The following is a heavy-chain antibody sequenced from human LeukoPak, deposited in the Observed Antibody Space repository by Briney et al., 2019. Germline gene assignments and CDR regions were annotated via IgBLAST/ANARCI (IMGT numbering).Heavy chain of an antibody. V-gene: IGHV3-21*01. CDR2: ISSSSSYI. D-gene: IGHD2/OR15-2a*01. CDR1: GFNLSSYS. Sequence: GGSLRLSCAASGFNLSSYSMSWVRQAPGKGLEWVSSISSSSSYIYYSDSVKGRFTISRDNAKNSLYLQMNSLRAEDTAVYYCARISVVTTFRSPKYYFDYWGQGTLVTVSS. CDR3: ARISVVTTFRSPKYYFDY. J-gene: IGHJ4*02.